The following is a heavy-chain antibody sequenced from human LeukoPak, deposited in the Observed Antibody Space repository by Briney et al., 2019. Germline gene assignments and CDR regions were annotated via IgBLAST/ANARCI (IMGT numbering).Heavy chain of an antibody. V-gene: IGHV3-48*03. CDR2: ISSSGSTI. D-gene: IGHD5-24*01. J-gene: IGHJ4*02. CDR3: ARGRGLPLFDY. CDR1: GFTFSSYE. Sequence: GGSLRLSCAASGFTFSSYEMNWVRQAPGKGLEWVSYISSSGSTIYYADSVKGRFTISRDNAKNSLYLQMNSLRAEDTAVYYCARGRGLPLFDYWGQGTLVTVSS.